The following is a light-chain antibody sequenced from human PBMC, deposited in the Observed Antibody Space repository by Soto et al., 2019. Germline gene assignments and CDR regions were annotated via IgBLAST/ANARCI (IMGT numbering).Light chain of an antibody. J-gene: IGLJ1*01. CDR2: EVN. Sequence: QSVLTQLPSASGSPGQSVAIFCTGTSXDVGGYNYVSWYQQHPGKAPKLMIYEVNKRPSGVPDRFSGSKSGNTASLTVSGLQAEDEADYYCSSYAGSSNVFGTGTKVTVL. V-gene: IGLV2-8*01. CDR3: SSYAGSSNV. CDR1: SXDVGGYNY.